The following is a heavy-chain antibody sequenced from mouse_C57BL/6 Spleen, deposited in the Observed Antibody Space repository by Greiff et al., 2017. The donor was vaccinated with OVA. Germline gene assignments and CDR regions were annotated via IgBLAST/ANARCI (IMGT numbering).Heavy chain of an antibody. CDR2: ISSGGSYT. Sequence: EVHLVESGGDLVKPGGSLKLSCAASGFTFSSYGMSWVSQTPDKRLEWVATISSGGSYTYSPASMQGRFIISRANAKNTLYLQIGSLKSEDIAKYYCARRAGSYYFDYWGQGTTRTVAS. V-gene: IGHV5-6*01. J-gene: IGHJ2*01. CDR1: GFTFSSYG. CDR3: ARRAGSYYFDY.